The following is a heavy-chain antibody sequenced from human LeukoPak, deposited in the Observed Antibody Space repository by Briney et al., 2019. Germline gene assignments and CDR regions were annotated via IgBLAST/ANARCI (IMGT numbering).Heavy chain of an antibody. CDR2: IYYSGST. CDR1: GGSISSGDYY. V-gene: IGHV4-30-4*01. J-gene: IGHJ6*02. CDR3: ARDHDYGDYNSYGMDV. D-gene: IGHD4-17*01. Sequence: SETLSLTCTVSGGSISSGDYYWSWIRQPPGKGLEWIGYIYYSGSTYYNPSLKSRVTISVDTSKNQFSLKLSSVTAADAAVYYCARDHDYGDYNSYGMDVWGQGTTVTVSS.